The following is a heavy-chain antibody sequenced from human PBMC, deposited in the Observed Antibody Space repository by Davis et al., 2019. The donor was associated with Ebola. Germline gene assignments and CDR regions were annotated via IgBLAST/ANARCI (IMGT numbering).Heavy chain of an antibody. CDR3: ARFRTVATGFDF. V-gene: IGHV4-59*08. J-gene: IGHJ4*02. D-gene: IGHD5-12*01. CDR1: AGSISSYF. CDR2: TSNSRSI. Sequence: SETLSLTCAVSAGSISSYFWNWIRQPPGKGLEWIGYTSNSRSIDYNPSLKTRVTISLDTSRNQWSLRLTSVTAADTAVYYCARFRTVATGFDFWGKGALVSVSS.